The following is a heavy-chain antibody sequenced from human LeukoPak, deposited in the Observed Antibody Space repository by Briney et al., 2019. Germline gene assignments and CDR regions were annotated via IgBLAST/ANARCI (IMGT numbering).Heavy chain of an antibody. CDR1: GFTFTSCD. D-gene: IGHD3-10*01. J-gene: IGHJ4*02. CDR3: AKEPHHYGSGSYLDH. CDR2: ISGGGGTT. V-gene: IGHV3-23*01. Sequence: GGPLSLSWTACGFTFTSCDMIGLREAPGKALEWVSAISGGGGTTYFADSVKGRLIISRDNYNNTLYLQMNSLRVEDTAVYYCAKEPHHYGSGSYLDHWGQGTLVTVSS.